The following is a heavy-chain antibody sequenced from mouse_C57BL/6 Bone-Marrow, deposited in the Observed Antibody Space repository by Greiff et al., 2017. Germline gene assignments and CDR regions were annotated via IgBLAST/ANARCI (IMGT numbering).Heavy chain of an antibody. CDR1: GYSFTGYY. J-gene: IGHJ1*03. V-gene: IGHV1-42*01. Sequence: EVQLQQSGPELVKPGASVKLSCKASGYSFTGYYLNWVKQSPEKSLEWIGEINPSTGGTTYNQKFKAKATLTVDKSSSTAYMQLKSLASEDSAVYYCARGEGRVWCTGTTVTVTS. CDR3: ARGEGRV. CDR2: INPSTGGT.